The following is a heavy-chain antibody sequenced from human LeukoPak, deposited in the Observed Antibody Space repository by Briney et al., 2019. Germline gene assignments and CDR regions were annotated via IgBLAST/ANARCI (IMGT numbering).Heavy chain of an antibody. J-gene: IGHJ3*02. CDR3: ALITMIVVDPDAFDI. V-gene: IGHV3-23*01. CDR2: ISGSGGST. Sequence: PGGSLRLSCAASGFTFSSYVMSWVRQAPGKGLEWVSAISGSGGSTYYADSVKGRFTISRDNSKNTLYLQMNSLRAEDTAVYYCALITMIVVDPDAFDIWGQGTMVTVSS. D-gene: IGHD3-22*01. CDR1: GFTFSSYV.